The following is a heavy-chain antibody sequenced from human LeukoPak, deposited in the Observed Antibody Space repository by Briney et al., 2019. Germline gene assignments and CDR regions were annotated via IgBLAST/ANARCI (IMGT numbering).Heavy chain of an antibody. V-gene: IGHV3-23*01. CDR2: ISGSGGST. CDR3: AKLPSYYDILTGSFDY. CDR1: GFTFSSYA. J-gene: IGHJ4*02. Sequence: SGGSLRLSCAASGFTFSSYAMSWVRQAPGKGLEWVSAISGSGGSTYYADSVKGRFTISRDNSKNTLYLQMNSLRAEDTAVYYCAKLPSYYDILTGSFDYWGQGTLVTVSS. D-gene: IGHD3-9*01.